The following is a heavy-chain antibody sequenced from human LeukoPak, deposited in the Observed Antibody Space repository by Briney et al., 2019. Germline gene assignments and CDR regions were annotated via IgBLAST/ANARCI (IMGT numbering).Heavy chain of an antibody. CDR2: TSGDGITT. Sequence: PGGSLRLSCAASGFTFSNYYMSWIRQAPGKGPEWVSLTSGDGITTYFADSVKGRFTISRDNSKSSLFLQMNSLRTEDTALYYCARDHVYGGADYWGQGTLVTVSS. D-gene: IGHD5/OR15-5a*01. CDR1: GFTFSNYY. V-gene: IGHV3-43*02. CDR3: ARDHVYGGADY. J-gene: IGHJ4*02.